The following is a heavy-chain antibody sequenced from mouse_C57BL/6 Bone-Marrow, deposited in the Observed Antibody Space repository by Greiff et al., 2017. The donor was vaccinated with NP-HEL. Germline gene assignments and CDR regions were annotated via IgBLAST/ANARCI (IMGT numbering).Heavy chain of an antibody. J-gene: IGHJ3*01. Sequence: EVKVEESGGGLVKPGGSLKLSCAASGFTFSSYAMSWVRQTPEKRLEWVATISAGGSYTYYPDNVKGRFTISRDNAKNNLYLQMSHLKSEDTAMYYCARLPAYWGQGTLVTVAA. V-gene: IGHV5-4*03. CDR2: ISAGGSYT. CDR3: ARLPAY. CDR1: GFTFSSYA.